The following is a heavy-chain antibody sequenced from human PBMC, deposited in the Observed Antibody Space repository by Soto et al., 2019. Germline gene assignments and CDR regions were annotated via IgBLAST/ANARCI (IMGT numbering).Heavy chain of an antibody. D-gene: IGHD2-2*03. J-gene: IGHJ6*01. CDR3: AKDGRNWITYYYYDTMEG. CDR2: ISYDGSIK. CDR1: GFSFNDYC. V-gene: IGHV3-30*18. Sequence: QPWGSLRLSCAASGFSFNDYCMHWFRQAPGKGLQWVALISYDGSIKYYADSVKGRFTISRDISKNTLFLQMNSLKAEDTAVYHCAKDGRNWITYYYYDTMEGWGQGTKVTVSS.